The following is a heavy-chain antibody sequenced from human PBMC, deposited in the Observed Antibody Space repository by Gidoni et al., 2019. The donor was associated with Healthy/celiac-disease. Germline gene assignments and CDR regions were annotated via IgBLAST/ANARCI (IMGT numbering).Heavy chain of an antibody. Sequence: QVQLVQSGAEVKKPGASVKVSCKASGYTFTGYYMHWVRQAPGQGLEWMGWINPNSGGTNYAQKFQGWVTMTRDTSISTAYMELSRLRSDDTAVYYCARERAGTQTYGDAFDIWGQGTMVTVSS. D-gene: IGHD6-13*01. J-gene: IGHJ3*02. V-gene: IGHV1-2*04. CDR1: GYTFTGYY. CDR3: ARERAGTQTYGDAFDI. CDR2: INPNSGGT.